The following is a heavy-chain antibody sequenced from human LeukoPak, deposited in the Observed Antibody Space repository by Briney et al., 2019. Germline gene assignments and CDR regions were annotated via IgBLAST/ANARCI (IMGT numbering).Heavy chain of an antibody. J-gene: IGHJ4*02. CDR3: ARKRQWAFDC. CDR1: GGSFSGYH. CDR2: INHSGST. V-gene: IGHV4-34*01. Sequence: ASETLSLTCAVYGGSFSGYHWSWIRQPPGKGLEWIGEINHSGSTNYNPSLKSRVTISVDTSKNQLSLKLSSVTAADTAVYYCARKRQWAFDCWGQGTLVTVSS. D-gene: IGHD6-19*01.